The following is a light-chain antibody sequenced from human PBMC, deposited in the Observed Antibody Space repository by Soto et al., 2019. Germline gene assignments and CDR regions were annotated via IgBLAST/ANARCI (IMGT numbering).Light chain of an antibody. CDR1: QSVRSSH. Sequence: EIVLTQSPGTLSLSPRERATLSCRTSQSVRSSHLAWYQQKPGQAPRLLIYGASSRATGIPDRFSGSGSGTDFTLTISRLEPEDFAVYHCQQYSSSPLTFGGGTKVDIK. J-gene: IGKJ4*01. CDR3: QQYSSSPLT. CDR2: GAS. V-gene: IGKV3-20*01.